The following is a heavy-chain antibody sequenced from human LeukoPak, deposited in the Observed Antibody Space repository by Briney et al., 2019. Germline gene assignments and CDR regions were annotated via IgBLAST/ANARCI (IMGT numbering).Heavy chain of an antibody. CDR2: IYPGDSDT. D-gene: IGHD6-6*01. CDR1: GYSFTNFW. CDR3: ATSYSSSDYYCGLDV. V-gene: IGHV5-51*01. J-gene: IGHJ6*02. Sequence: GESLKISCKGSGYSFTNFWIGWVRQMPGKGLEWMGIIYPGDSDTRYSPSFQGQVTISADKSISTAYLQWSSLKASDTAMYYCATSYSSSDYYCGLDVWGQGTTVTVSS.